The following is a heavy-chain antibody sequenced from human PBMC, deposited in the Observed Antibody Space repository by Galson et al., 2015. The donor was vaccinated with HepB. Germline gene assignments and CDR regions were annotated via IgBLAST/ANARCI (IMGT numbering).Heavy chain of an antibody. V-gene: IGHV3-7*03. CDR3: ARRHYDFWSGYLYFDY. D-gene: IGHD3-3*01. CDR2: IKQDGSEE. J-gene: IGHJ4*02. Sequence: SLRLSCAASGFTFSSYWMSWVRQAPGKGLEWVANIKQDGSEEYYVDSVKGRFTISRDNAKNSLYLQMNSLRAEDTAVYYCARRHYDFWSGYLYFDYWGQGTLVTVSS. CDR1: GFTFSSYW.